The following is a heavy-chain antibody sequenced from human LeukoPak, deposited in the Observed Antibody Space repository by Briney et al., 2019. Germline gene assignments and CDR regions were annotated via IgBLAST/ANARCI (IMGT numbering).Heavy chain of an antibody. V-gene: IGHV3-11*01. CDR2: ISSSGSTI. Sequence: GGSLRLSCAASGFTFSDYYMSWIRQAPGKGLEWVSYISSSGSTIYYADSVKGRSTISRDNAKNSLYLQMNSLRAEDTAVYYCAREEGYDILTGYSLDYWGQGTLVTVSS. CDR1: GFTFSDYY. CDR3: AREEGYDILTGYSLDY. J-gene: IGHJ4*02. D-gene: IGHD3-9*01.